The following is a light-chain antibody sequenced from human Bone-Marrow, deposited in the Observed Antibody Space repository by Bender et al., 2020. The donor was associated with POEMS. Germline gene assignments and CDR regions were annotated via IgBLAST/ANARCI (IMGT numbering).Light chain of an antibody. V-gene: IGLV2-11*01. J-gene: IGLJ3*02. CDR3: CSYAGSYTWV. Sequence: QSVLTQPRSVSGSPGQSVTISCTGTGSNVGGYNYVSWYQQHPGKAPRLIIYGGDKWPSGVTDRFSGSKSGHMAFLTISRLQAEDEADYYCCSYAGSYTWVFGGGTELTVL. CDR1: GSNVGGYNY. CDR2: GGD.